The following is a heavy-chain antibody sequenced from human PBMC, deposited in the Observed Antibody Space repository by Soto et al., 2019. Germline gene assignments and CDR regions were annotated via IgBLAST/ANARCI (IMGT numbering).Heavy chain of an antibody. Sequence: GGSLRLSCAASGFTFSDYYMSWIRQAPGKGLEWVSYISSSGSTIYYADSVKGRFTISRDNAKNSLYLQMNSLRAEDTAVYYCARELIAARRSLAYYWGQGTLVTVSS. CDR2: ISSSGSTI. D-gene: IGHD6-6*01. V-gene: IGHV3-11*01. CDR1: GFTFSDYY. CDR3: ARELIAARRSLAYY. J-gene: IGHJ4*02.